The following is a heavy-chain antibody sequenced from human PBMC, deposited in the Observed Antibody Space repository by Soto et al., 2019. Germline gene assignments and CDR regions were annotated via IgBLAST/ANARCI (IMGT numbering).Heavy chain of an antibody. Sequence: QVQLVQSGAELRKPGASVKVSCKASGYSFSSYGINWVRQAPGQGPEWMGWINTYNGNRNYAQKFEDRVTMTTATSTNTVYMELRSLKSDDTAIYYCARDRLRGYDSSGFYSWGQGTLVTVSS. D-gene: IGHD3-22*01. CDR2: INTYNGNR. CDR1: GYSFSSYG. V-gene: IGHV1-18*01. J-gene: IGHJ4*02. CDR3: ARDRLRGYDSSGFYS.